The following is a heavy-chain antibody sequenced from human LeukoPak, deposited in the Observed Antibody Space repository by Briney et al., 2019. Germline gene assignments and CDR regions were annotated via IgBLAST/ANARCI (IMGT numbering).Heavy chain of an antibody. Sequence: GGSLRLSCAASGFTFSSYAMSWVRQAPGKGLEWVSAISGSGGSTYYADSVKGRFTISRDNSKNTLYLQMNSLRAEDTAVYYCARDLGYYDSSGCLRGAEYFQHWGQGTLVTVSS. V-gene: IGHV3-23*01. CDR2: ISGSGGST. J-gene: IGHJ1*01. CDR1: GFTFSSYA. CDR3: ARDLGYYDSSGCLRGAEYFQH. D-gene: IGHD3-22*01.